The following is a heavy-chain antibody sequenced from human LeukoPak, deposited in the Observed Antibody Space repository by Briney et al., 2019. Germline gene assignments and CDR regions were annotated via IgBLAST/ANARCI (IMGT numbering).Heavy chain of an antibody. J-gene: IGHJ1*01. CDR2: ISSSSSYI. CDR3: AQQVGYCSSGSCYFTY. D-gene: IGHD2-15*01. Sequence: GGSLRLSCAASGFTFSIYNMNWVRQAPGKGLEWVSSISSSSSYIYYADSVKGRFTISRDNAKNSLYLQMNSLRAEDTAVYYCAQQVGYCSSGSCYFTYWGQGTLVTVSS. V-gene: IGHV3-21*01. CDR1: GFTFSIYN.